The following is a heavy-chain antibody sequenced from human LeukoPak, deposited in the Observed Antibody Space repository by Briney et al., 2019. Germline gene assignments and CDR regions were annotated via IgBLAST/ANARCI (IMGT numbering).Heavy chain of an antibody. J-gene: IGHJ4*02. CDR2: VNGDGSST. CDR1: GFTFSRNW. Sequence: PGGSLRLSCAASGFTFSRNWMHWVRQAPGKGLVWVSRVNGDGSSTRYAESVKGRFTISRDNAKNTLYLQMNSLRAEDTAVYYCVKDLNNFDYWGQGTLVTVSS. CDR3: VKDLNNFDY. V-gene: IGHV3-74*01.